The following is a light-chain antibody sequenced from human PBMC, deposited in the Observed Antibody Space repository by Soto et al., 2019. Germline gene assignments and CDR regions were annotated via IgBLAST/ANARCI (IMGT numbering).Light chain of an antibody. CDR2: AAS. CDR1: QGINNY. V-gene: IGKV1-27*01. Sequence: DIQMTQSPSSLSASVGDRVTITCRASQGINNYLAWYQQKPGKIPKLLMYAASTLQSGVPSKFSGSGSGTEFTLTISSLQPDDFATYYCQQYNSYSITFGQGTRLEIK. J-gene: IGKJ5*01. CDR3: QQYNSYSIT.